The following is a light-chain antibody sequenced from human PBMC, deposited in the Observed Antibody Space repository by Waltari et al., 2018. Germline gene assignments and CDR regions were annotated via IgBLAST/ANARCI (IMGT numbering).Light chain of an antibody. CDR3: SSYAGANLGV. CDR1: SGDVGASNF. J-gene: IGLJ1*01. CDR2: EVS. V-gene: IGLV2-8*01. Sequence: QSALTQPPSASGSPGPSVTIPCTGTSGDVGASNFVSWYQQHPGKAPKLMIFEVSKRPSGVPDRFSGSKSGNTASLTVSGLQAEDEADYYCSSYAGANLGVFGTGTKVTVL.